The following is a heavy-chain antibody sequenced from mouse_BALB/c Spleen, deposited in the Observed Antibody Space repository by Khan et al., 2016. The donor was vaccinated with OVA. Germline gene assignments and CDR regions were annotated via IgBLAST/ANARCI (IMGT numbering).Heavy chain of an antibody. D-gene: IGHD1-3*01. V-gene: IGHV1S137*01. CDR1: GYTFTDFA. J-gene: IGHJ3*01. CDR3: VRGSGNFRFAY. Sequence: QVQLQQSGAELVRPGVSVKISCKGSGYTFTDFAMHWVKQSHGKSLEWIGVISTYYGDATYNQKFKGKATMTVDKPSSTAYMELARLTSEDSAIYYCVRGSGNFRFAYWGQGTLVTVSA. CDR2: ISTYYGDA.